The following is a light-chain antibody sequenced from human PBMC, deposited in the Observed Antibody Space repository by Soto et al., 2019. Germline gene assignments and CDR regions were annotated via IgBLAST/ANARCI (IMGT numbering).Light chain of an antibody. Sequence: ETVLTQTPGTLSLSRGEITTLSCTSNEQINIAYVVWYQQKPGQAPRLLIYCTSSRATGIPDRFSGSGSGTDFTLTISRLVPEDFAVYYCQQYGNSPSNFGQGTRLEIK. CDR2: CTS. J-gene: IGKJ5*01. CDR1: EQINIAY. CDR3: QQYGNSPSN. V-gene: IGKV3-20*01.